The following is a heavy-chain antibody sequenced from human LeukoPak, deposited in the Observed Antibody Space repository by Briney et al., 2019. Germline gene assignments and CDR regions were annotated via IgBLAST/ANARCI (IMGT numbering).Heavy chain of an antibody. CDR1: GFTFSSYA. Sequence: GGSLRLSCAVSGFTFSSYAMSWVRQAPGKGLEWVSAISGSGGSTYYADSVKGRFTISRDNSKSTLYLQMNSLRAEDTAVYYCAKVNDFWSGYYVYYFDYWGQGTLVTVSS. V-gene: IGHV3-23*01. D-gene: IGHD3-3*01. CDR2: ISGSGGST. CDR3: AKVNDFWSGYYVYYFDY. J-gene: IGHJ4*02.